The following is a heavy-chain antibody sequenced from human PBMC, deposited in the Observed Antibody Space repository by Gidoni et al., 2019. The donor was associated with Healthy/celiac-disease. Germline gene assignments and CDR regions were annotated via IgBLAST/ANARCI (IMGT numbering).Heavy chain of an antibody. V-gene: IGHV4-34*01. CDR3: ARTTAAGKGRGPYYFDY. CDR1: GGSFSGSY. CDR2: INHSGST. D-gene: IGHD6-13*01. J-gene: IGHJ4*02. Sequence: QVQLQQWGAGLLKPSETLSLTCAVYGGSFSGSYWSWIRQPPGKGLEWIGEINHSGSTNYNPSLKSRVTISVDTSKNQFSLKLSSVTAADTAVYYCARTTAAGKGRGPYYFDYWGQGTLVTVSS.